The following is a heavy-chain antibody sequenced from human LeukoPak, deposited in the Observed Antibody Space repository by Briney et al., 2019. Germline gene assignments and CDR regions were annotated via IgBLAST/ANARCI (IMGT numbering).Heavy chain of an antibody. Sequence: GGSLRLSCAASGFTFSSYWMHWVRQAPGKGLVWVSRINSDGSSTTYADSVKGRFTISRDNAKNLLYLQMNNLRADDTAVYYCARAAKWEFYHYYMDVWGKGTTVAVSS. V-gene: IGHV3-74*01. J-gene: IGHJ6*03. D-gene: IGHD1-26*01. CDR3: ARAAKWEFYHYYMDV. CDR2: INSDGSST. CDR1: GFTFSSYW.